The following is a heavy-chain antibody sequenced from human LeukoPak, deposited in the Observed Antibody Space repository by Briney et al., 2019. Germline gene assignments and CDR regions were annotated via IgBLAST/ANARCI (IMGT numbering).Heavy chain of an antibody. J-gene: IGHJ4*02. CDR1: GFTFSSYG. Sequence: GGSLRLPCAASGFTFSSYGMHWVRQAPGKGLEWVAFIRYDGSNKYYADSVKGRFTISRDNSKNTLYLQMNSLRAEDTAVYYCAKDLAVVGSGSPGYWGQGTLVTVSS. CDR3: AKDLAVVGSGSPGY. CDR2: IRYDGSNK. V-gene: IGHV3-30*02. D-gene: IGHD3-10*01.